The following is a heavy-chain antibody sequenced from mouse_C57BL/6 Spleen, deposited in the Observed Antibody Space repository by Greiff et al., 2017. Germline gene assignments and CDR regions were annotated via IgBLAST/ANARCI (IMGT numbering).Heavy chain of an antibody. CDR2: INPGSGGT. D-gene: IGHD2-4*01. J-gene: IGHJ2*01. Sequence: QVQLQQSGAELVRPGTSVKVSCKASGYAFTNYLIEWVKQRPGQGLERIGVINPGSGGTNYNEKFKGKATLTADKSSSTAYMQLSSLTSEDSAVYFCARGITYYFDYWGQGTTLTVSS. V-gene: IGHV1-54*01. CDR1: GYAFTNYL. CDR3: ARGITYYFDY.